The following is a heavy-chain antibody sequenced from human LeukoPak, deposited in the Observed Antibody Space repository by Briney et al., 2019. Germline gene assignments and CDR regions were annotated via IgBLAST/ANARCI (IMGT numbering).Heavy chain of an antibody. J-gene: IGHJ6*02. V-gene: IGHV3-74*01. CDR3: ASDSPYYGMDV. Sequence: GGSLRLSCAASGFPFSSYWMHWVRQVPGKGLLWVSRINSDGSATIYADSVRGRFTISRDNAKNMLYLQMSGLRVEDTAVYHCASDSPYYGMDVWGQGTTVTVSS. CDR2: INSDGSAT. CDR1: GFPFSSYW.